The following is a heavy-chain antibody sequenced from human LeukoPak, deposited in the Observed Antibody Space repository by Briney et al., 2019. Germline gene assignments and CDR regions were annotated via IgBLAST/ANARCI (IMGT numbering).Heavy chain of an antibody. CDR3: ATTPALAVAGTLDPKE. Sequence: SETLSLTCTVSGGSISSYYCSWLRQPAGKGLEWIGRIYASGSTHYNPSLKTRVTMSVDTSENQFSLKLSSMTAADTAVYYCATTPALAVAGTLDPKEWGQGTLVTVSS. V-gene: IGHV4-4*07. CDR2: IYASGST. J-gene: IGHJ4*02. D-gene: IGHD6-19*01. CDR1: GGSISSYY.